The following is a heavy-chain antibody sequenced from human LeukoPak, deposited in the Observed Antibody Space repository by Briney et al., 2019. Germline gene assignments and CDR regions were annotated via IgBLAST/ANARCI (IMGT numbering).Heavy chain of an antibody. CDR2: MNPNSGNT. Sequence: ASVKVSCKASGYTFTSYDINWVRQATGQGLEWMGWMNPNSGNTGYAQKFQGGVTMTRNTSISTAYMELSNLRSEDTAVYYCARFRAMVRGVRPERRGCYFDYWGQGTLVTVSS. CDR1: GYTFTSYD. V-gene: IGHV1-8*01. CDR3: ARFRAMVRGVRPERRGCYFDY. J-gene: IGHJ4*02. D-gene: IGHD3-10*01.